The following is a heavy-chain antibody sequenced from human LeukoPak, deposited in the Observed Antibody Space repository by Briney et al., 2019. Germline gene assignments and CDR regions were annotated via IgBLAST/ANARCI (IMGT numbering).Heavy chain of an antibody. V-gene: IGHV3-48*04. Sequence: GGSLRLSCAASGFTFSTFTMNWVRQAPGKGLEWVSSITSSGSTIFYADSVKGRFTVSRDNAKNSLYLQVYSLTVEDTATYYCARLRTGRFSTSWFDYWGQGSLVTVSS. CDR1: GFTFSTFT. J-gene: IGHJ4*02. CDR3: ARLRTGRFSTSWFDY. CDR2: ITSSGSTI. D-gene: IGHD6-13*01.